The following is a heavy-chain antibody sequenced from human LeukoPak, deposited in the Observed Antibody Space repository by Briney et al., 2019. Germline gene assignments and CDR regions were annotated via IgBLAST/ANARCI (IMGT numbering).Heavy chain of an antibody. Sequence: GASVKVSCKVSGYTLTELSMHWVRQAPGKGLEWMGGFDPEDGETIYAQKFQGRVTMTEDTSTDTAYMELSSLRSDDTAVYYCARVYYDILTGQYYYYYCMDVWGKGTTVTVSS. CDR2: FDPEDGET. CDR1: GYTLTELS. J-gene: IGHJ6*03. V-gene: IGHV1-24*01. D-gene: IGHD3-9*01. CDR3: ARVYYDILTGQYYYYYCMDV.